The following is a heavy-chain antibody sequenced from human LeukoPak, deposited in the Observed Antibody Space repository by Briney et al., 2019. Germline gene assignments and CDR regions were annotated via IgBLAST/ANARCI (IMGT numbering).Heavy chain of an antibody. Sequence: SETLSLTCTVSGGSMSSYYWSRIRQPPGKGLEYIGYIYYTGSTYYNPSLKSRVTISVDTSKRQFSLRLSSVSAADTAVYYCARDATAGNFDYWGQGTLVTVSS. V-gene: IGHV4-59*12. CDR3: ARDATAGNFDY. CDR1: GGSMSSYY. CDR2: IYYTGST. D-gene: IGHD6-13*01. J-gene: IGHJ4*02.